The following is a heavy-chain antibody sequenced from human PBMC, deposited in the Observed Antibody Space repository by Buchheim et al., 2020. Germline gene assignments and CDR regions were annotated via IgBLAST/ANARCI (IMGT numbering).Heavy chain of an antibody. J-gene: IGHJ3*02. CDR3: ARTYYDYVWGSPTHAFDI. V-gene: IGHV4-30-2*01. CDR1: GGSISSGGYS. D-gene: IGHD3-16*01. CDR2: IYHSGST. Sequence: QLQLQESGSGLVKPSQTLSLTCAVSGGSISSGGYSWSWIRQPPGKGLEWIGYIYHSGSTYYNQSPKSRVTISVERSMNQFSLKLSSVTAADTAVYYCARTYYDYVWGSPTHAFDIWGQGT.